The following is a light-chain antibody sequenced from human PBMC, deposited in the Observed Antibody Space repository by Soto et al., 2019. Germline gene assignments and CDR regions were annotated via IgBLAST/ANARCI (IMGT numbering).Light chain of an antibody. V-gene: IGLV1-47*01. CDR3: AAWDDSLSGLV. CDR1: SSNIGSNY. CDR2: RNN. J-gene: IGLJ3*02. Sequence: QAVVTQPPSASGTPGQRVTISCSGSSSNIGSNYEYWYQQLPGTAPKLLIYRNNQRPSGVPDRFSGSKSGTSASLAISGLRSEDEADYYCAAWDDSLSGLVFGGGTKVTVL.